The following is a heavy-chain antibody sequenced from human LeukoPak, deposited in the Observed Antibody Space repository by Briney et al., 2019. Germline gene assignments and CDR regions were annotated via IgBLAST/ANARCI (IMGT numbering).Heavy chain of an antibody. Sequence: SETLSLTCTVSGVSISSFYWSWIRQPPGRGLEWIGYIYDSGSTNYNPSLKSRVTISVDTSKNQFSLELSSVTAADTAVYYCAREAPYDFWSGYVDPWGQGTLVTVSS. V-gene: IGHV4-59*01. D-gene: IGHD3-3*01. CDR1: GVSISSFY. CDR3: AREAPYDFWSGYVDP. CDR2: IYDSGST. J-gene: IGHJ5*02.